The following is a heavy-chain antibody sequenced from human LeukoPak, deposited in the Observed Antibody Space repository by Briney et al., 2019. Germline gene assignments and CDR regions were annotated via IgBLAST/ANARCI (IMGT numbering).Heavy chain of an antibody. CDR1: IDSFTNYY. CDR2: VNDSGGT. V-gene: IGHV4-34*01. J-gene: IGHJ4*02. Sequence: SETLSLTCAVYIDSFTNYYWNWIRQTPGKGLEWIGEVNDSGGTNINPSLRSRVTISVDTSKNQFSLKLSSVTAADTAVYYCARYTQGNYYDSSAIFDYWGQGTLVTVSS. D-gene: IGHD3-22*01. CDR3: ARYTQGNYYDSSAIFDY.